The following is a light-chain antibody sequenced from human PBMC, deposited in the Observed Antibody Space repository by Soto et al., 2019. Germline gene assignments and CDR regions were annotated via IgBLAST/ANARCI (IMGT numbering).Light chain of an antibody. J-gene: IGLJ3*02. Sequence: QSALTQPRSVSGSPGQSVTISCTGTSSDVVSWYQQHPGKAPKLIIYYVSQRPSGVPDRFYGSKSGNTASLTISGLQAEYEADYYCCSSAGGFTWVFGGGTKLTVL. V-gene: IGLV2-11*01. CDR2: YVS. CDR1: SSDV. CDR3: CSSAGGFTWV.